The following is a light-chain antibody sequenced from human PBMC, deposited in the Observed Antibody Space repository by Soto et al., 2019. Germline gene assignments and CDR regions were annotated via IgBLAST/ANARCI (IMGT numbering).Light chain of an antibody. J-gene: IGKJ4*01. V-gene: IGKV1-5*01. CDR2: DAS. CDR1: QSISSW. CDR3: QQYNRYSLT. Sequence: DIQMTQSPSTLSASVGDRVTITCRASQSISSWLAWYQQKPGKAPILLIYDASSLESGVPSRFSGSGSDTEFTLTINNLQPDDFATYHCQQYNRYSLTFGGGTKVDIK.